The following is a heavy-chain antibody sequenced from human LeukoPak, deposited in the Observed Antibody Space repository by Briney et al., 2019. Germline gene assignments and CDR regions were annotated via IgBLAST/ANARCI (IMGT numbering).Heavy chain of an antibody. CDR2: IYYSGST. J-gene: IGHJ5*02. D-gene: IGHD4-17*01. CDR1: GGSISSYY. Sequence: PSETLSLTCTVSGGSISSYYWSWIRQPPGKGLEWIGYIYYSGSTNYNPSLKSRVTISVDTSKNQFSLKLSSVTAADTAVYYCARRTTVTTSYANWFDPWGQGTLVTVSS. V-gene: IGHV4-59*01. CDR3: ARRTTVTTSYANWFDP.